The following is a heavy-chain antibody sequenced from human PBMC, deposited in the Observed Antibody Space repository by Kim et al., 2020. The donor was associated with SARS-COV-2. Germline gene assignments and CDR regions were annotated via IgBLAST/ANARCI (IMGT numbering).Heavy chain of an antibody. CDR3: ARGFNETHPAAFDI. D-gene: IGHD2-2*01. Sequence: GVSVKGRITISPDTSKNHFSLQLNSVTPEDTAVYFCARGFNETHPAAFDIWGQGTMVAVSS. J-gene: IGHJ3*02. V-gene: IGHV6-1*01.